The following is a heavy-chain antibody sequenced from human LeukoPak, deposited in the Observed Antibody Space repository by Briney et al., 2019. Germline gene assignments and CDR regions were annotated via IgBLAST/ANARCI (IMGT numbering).Heavy chain of an antibody. V-gene: IGHV3-11*01. CDR3: ARDGHYDILTGYFQD. CDR1: GFNFSDYY. D-gene: IGHD3-9*01. Sequence: GGSLRLSCVASGFNFSDYYMSWIRLTPGKGLEWVSYISSRSITIYYVDPVKGRFTISRDNAKNSLYLQMNSLRAEDTAVYYCARDGHYDILTGYFQDWGQGTLVTVSS. J-gene: IGHJ1*01. CDR2: ISSRSITI.